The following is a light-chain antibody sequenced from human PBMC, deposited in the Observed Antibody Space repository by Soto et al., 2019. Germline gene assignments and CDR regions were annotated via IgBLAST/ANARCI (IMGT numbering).Light chain of an antibody. CDR2: AAS. CDR1: QGIRNF. J-gene: IGKJ3*01. V-gene: IGKV1-27*01. Sequence: DIQMTQSPTSLSASVGDRVTITCQASQGIRNFVAWYQQKPGKAPKLLIYAASTLQSGVPSRFSGSGSGTDITLTINSLQPEDVATYSCQKYSSVPVFGPGTKVEIK. CDR3: QKYSSVPV.